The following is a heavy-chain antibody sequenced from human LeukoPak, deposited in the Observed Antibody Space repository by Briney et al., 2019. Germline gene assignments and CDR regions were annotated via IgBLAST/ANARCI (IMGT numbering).Heavy chain of an antibody. CDR3: ARGRVAARREVRWFDP. CDR1: GGSISSGSYH. CDR2: IYTSGST. Sequence: SQILSLTCTVSGGSISSGSYHWSWIPAPPGKGLEWVGRIYTSGSTNYNPSLKSRVTISVDTSKNQFSLKLSSVTAADTAVYYCARGRVAARREVRWFDPWGQGTLVTVSS. V-gene: IGHV4-61*02. J-gene: IGHJ5*02. D-gene: IGHD6-6*01.